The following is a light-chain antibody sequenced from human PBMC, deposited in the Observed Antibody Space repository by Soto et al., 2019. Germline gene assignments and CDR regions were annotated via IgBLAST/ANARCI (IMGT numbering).Light chain of an antibody. J-gene: IGLJ3*02. CDR1: SNDVGGYNY. CDR2: EVS. V-gene: IGLV2-14*01. Sequence: QSALPQPASVSGSPGQSITISCTGTSNDVGGYNYVSWYQQHPGKVPKLMIYEVSNRPSGVSDRFSGSRSGNTASLTISGLQAEDESDYYCISYTSSSTWVFGGGTKLTVL. CDR3: ISYTSSSTWV.